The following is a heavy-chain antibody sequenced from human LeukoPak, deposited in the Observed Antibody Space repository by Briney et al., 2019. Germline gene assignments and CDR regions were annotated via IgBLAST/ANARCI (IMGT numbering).Heavy chain of an antibody. D-gene: IGHD3-9*01. CDR1: GFTFSSYG. J-gene: IGHJ4*02. Sequence: GGSLRLSCAASGFTFSSYGMHWVRQAPGKGLEWVAVISYDGSNKYYADSVKGRFTISRDNSKNTLYLQMNSLRAEDTAVFYCAKDSGRRYFDWLFDYWGQGTLVTVSS. V-gene: IGHV3-30*18. CDR2: ISYDGSNK. CDR3: AKDSGRRYFDWLFDY.